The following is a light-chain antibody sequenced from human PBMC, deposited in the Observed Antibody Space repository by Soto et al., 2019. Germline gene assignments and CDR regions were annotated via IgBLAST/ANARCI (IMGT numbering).Light chain of an antibody. J-gene: IGKJ1*01. CDR3: HQYNSYSPWT. V-gene: IGKV3D-15*01. CDR1: QSLSSN. Sequence: EIVMTQSPATLSVSPGERATLSCRASQSLSSNLAWYRQKPGQAPRLLIFGTSNRAPGIPDRFSGSGSGTEFTLTISSLQPDDFATYYCHQYNSYSPWTFGQGTKVDIK. CDR2: GTS.